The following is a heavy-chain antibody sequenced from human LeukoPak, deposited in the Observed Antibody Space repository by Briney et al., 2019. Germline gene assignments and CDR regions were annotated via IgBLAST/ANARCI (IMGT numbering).Heavy chain of an antibody. CDR3: ARRIAVAGTVDY. Sequence: PSETLSLTCTVSGGSISSYYGSWIRQPPGKGLEWIGYIYYSGSTNYNPPLKSRVTISVDTSKNQFSLKLSSGTAADTAVYYCARRIAVAGTVDYWGQGTLVTVSS. CDR2: IYYSGST. V-gene: IGHV4-59*08. CDR1: GGSISSYY. D-gene: IGHD6-19*01. J-gene: IGHJ4*02.